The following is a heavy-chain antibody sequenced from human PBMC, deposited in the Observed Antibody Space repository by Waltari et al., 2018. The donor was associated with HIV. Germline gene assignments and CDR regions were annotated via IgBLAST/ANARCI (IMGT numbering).Heavy chain of an antibody. V-gene: IGHV3-23*01. D-gene: IGHD6-13*01. Sequence: EVQVLESGGALVQPGGSLRLPCASSGFPFSNYGMHWVRQAPGKGLEWVSTISGSGGSTYYADSVKGRFTVSRDNSKNTLYLQMNSLRAEDTAVYFCVKEHQYSHSWYSYYGMDVWGQGTTVTVSS. CDR1: GFPFSNYG. CDR3: VKEHQYSHSWYSYYGMDV. J-gene: IGHJ6*02. CDR2: ISGSGGST.